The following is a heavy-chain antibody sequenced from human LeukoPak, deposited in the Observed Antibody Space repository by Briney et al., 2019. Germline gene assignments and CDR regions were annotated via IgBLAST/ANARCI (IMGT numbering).Heavy chain of an antibody. J-gene: IGHJ3*02. CDR2: INPNSGGT. Sequence: SVKVSCTASGYTFTSYYMHWVRQAPGQGLEWMGWINPNSGGTNYAQKFQGRVTMTRDTSISTAYMELSRLRSDDTAVYYCTRANSIIDAPSAFDIWGQGTMVTVSS. D-gene: IGHD3-10*01. V-gene: IGHV1-2*02. CDR3: TRANSIIDAPSAFDI. CDR1: GYTFTSYY.